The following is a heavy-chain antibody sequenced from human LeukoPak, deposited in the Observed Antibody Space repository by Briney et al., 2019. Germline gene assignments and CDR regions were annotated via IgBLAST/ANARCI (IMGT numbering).Heavy chain of an antibody. D-gene: IGHD6-13*01. Sequence: GASVKVSCKASGYTFTSYGISWVRQAPGQGLEWMGWISAYNGNTNYAQKLQGRVTMTTDTSTSTAYMGLRSLRSDDTAVYYCASGYSSSWYDWFDPWGQGTLVTVSS. CDR3: ASGYSSSWYDWFDP. J-gene: IGHJ5*02. CDR2: ISAYNGNT. V-gene: IGHV1-18*01. CDR1: GYTFTSYG.